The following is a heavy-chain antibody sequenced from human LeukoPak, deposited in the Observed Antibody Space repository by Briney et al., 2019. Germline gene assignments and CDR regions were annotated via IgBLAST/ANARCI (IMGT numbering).Heavy chain of an antibody. D-gene: IGHD5-18*01. CDR2: IIPILGIA. Sequence: SVKVSCKASGGTFSSYAISWVRQAPGQGLEWMGRIIPILGIANYAQKFQGRVTITADKSTSTAYMELNSLRSEDTAVYYCAGGGYSYGYRDAFDIWGQGTMVTVSS. CDR3: AGGGYSYGYRDAFDI. V-gene: IGHV1-69*04. J-gene: IGHJ3*02. CDR1: GGTFSSYA.